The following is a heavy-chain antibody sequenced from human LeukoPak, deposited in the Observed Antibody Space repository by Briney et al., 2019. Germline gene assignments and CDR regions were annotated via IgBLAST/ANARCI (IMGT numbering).Heavy chain of an antibody. J-gene: IGHJ4*02. CDR3: TTGIGYCSSTSCPPRDY. CDR2: IKSKTDGGTT. Sequence: GSLRLSCAASGLTFSNAWMSGGRQAPGEGVEWGGGIKSKTDGGTTDYAARVKGRFNMTREESTKTRNGEMNRLKTGERDVDYCTTGIGYCSSTSCPPRDYWGQGTLVTVSS. D-gene: IGHD2-2*01. CDR1: GLTFSNAW. V-gene: IGHV3-15*01.